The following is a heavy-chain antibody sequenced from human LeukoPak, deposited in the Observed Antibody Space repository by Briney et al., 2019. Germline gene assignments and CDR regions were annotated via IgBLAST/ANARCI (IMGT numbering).Heavy chain of an antibody. CDR3: ARVATTTNPPQRPFDY. CDR2: IYYSGST. CDR1: GYSISSGYY. D-gene: IGHD5-12*01. Sequence: SETLSLTCAVSGYSISSGYYWGWIRQPPGKGLEWIGSIYYSGSTYYNPSLKSRVTISVDTSKNQFSLKLSSVTAADTAVYYCARVATTTNPPQRPFDYWGQGALVTVSS. J-gene: IGHJ4*02. V-gene: IGHV4-38-2*01.